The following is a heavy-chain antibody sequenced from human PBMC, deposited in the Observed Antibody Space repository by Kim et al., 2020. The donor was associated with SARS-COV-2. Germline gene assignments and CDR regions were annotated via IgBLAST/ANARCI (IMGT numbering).Heavy chain of an antibody. Sequence: RGGTAYYADSVKGRFTISRDNSKNTMSLQMNSLRAEDTAVYYCARDLIFGGQGTLVTVSS. CDR2: RGGTA. D-gene: IGHD3-3*02. V-gene: IGHV3-53*01. CDR3: ARDLIF. J-gene: IGHJ4*02.